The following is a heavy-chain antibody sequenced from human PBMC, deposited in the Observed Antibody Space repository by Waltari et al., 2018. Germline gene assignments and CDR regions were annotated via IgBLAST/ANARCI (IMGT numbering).Heavy chain of an antibody. J-gene: IGHJ4*02. CDR1: GFPRRTYD. Sequence: EVQLVESGGGLVQPGGSLRLSCAASGFPRRTYDLHWGRQVRGKGLEWVASIGAAGETKYLDSVKGRFTISRESAKNSLNLQMNSLTGGDTAVYHCARGDPTAGAIDYWGQGTLVTVSS. CDR2: IGAAGET. V-gene: IGHV3-13*01. CDR3: ARGDPTAGAIDY. D-gene: IGHD3-9*01.